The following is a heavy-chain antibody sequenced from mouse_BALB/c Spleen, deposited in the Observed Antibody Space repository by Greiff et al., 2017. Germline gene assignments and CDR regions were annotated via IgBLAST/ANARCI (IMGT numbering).Heavy chain of an antibody. V-gene: IGHV5-4*02. CDR3: ARGFDYDAMDY. Sequence: EVQLVESGGGLVKPGGSLKLSCAASGFTFSDYYMYWVRQTPEKRLEWVATISDGGSYTYYTDSVKGRFTISRDNAKNNLYLQMSSLKSEDTAMYYCARGFDYDAMDYWGQGTSVTVSS. CDR1: GFTFSDYY. J-gene: IGHJ4*01. CDR2: ISDGGSYT.